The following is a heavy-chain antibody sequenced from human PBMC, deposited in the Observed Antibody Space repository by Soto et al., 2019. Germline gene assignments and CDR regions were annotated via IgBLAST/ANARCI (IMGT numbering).Heavy chain of an antibody. Sequence: SETLSLTCDVYGASFSGYQWNWIRQSPGQGLKWMGDINHSRPCKYNPTIESRLNVTVKTYKKQFSLKMFSVTAADTAIYYCARGWRFGPWGQGTQVTVSS. J-gene: IGHJ5*02. D-gene: IGHD1-1*01. V-gene: IGHV4-34*01. CDR1: GASFSGYQ. CDR2: INHSRPC. CDR3: ARGWRFGP.